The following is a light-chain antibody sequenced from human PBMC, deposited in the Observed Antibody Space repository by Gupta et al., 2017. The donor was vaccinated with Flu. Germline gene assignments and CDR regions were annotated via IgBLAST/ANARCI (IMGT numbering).Light chain of an antibody. J-gene: IGKJ4*01. CDR3: QQSYSTPLT. CDR2: AAS. V-gene: IGKV1-39*01. CDR1: QSISSY. Sequence: DMQMTHSPSSLSAAGGDRVTITCRASQSISSYLNWYQQKPGKAPKLLIYAASSLQSGAPSRFSGSGSGTDFTLTISSLQPEDFATYYCQQSYSTPLTFGGGTKVEIK.